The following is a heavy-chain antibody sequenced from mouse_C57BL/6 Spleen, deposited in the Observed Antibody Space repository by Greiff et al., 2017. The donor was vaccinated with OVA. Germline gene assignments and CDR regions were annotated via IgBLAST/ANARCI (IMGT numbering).Heavy chain of an antibody. D-gene: IGHD1-1*01. CDR2: INPYNGGT. CDR1: GYTFTDYY. J-gene: IGHJ1*03. Sequence: EVQLVESGPVLVKPGASVKMSCKASGYTFTDYYMNWVKQSHGKSLEWIGVINPYNGGTSYNQKFKGKATLTVDKSSSTAYMELNSLTSEDSAVYYCARHGVVRGYFDVWGTGTTVTVSS. V-gene: IGHV1-19*01. CDR3: ARHGVVRGYFDV.